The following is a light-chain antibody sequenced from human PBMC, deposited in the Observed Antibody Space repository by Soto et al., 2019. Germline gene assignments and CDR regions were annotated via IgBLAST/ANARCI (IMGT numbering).Light chain of an antibody. CDR1: SGHSTYI. Sequence: QPVLTQSSSASASLGSSVKLTCTLSSGHSTYIIAWHQQQPGKAPRYLMKLEGSGNYNKGSGVSDRFSGSSSGADRYLTISHLQFEDEADYYCETWDSNTHAVFGGGTQLTVL. V-gene: IGLV4-60*02. CDR3: ETWDSNTHAV. CDR2: LEGSGNY. J-gene: IGLJ7*01.